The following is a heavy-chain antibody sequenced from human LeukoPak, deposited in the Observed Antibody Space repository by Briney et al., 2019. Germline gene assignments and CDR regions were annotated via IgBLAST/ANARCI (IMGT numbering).Heavy chain of an antibody. J-gene: IGHJ4*02. CDR1: GYTFTGYY. CDR2: INPNSGGT. D-gene: IGHD2-15*01. Sequence: GASVKVSCKASGYTFTGYYMHWVRQAPGQGLEWMGWINPNSGGTNYAQKFQGRVTMTRDTSISTAYMELSRLRSDDTAVYYCARVSVVGVTGFAYWGQGTLVTVSS. V-gene: IGHV1-2*02. CDR3: ARVSVVGVTGFAY.